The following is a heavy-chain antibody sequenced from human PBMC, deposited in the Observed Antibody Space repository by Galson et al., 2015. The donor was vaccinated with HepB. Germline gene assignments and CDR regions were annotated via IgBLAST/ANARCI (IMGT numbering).Heavy chain of an antibody. V-gene: IGHV3-21*01. CDR1: GFTFSSYS. J-gene: IGHJ6*02. CDR3: ARAYYYDYVWGSYRYYGMDV. CDR2: ISSSSSYI. Sequence: SLRLSCAASGFTFSSYSMNWVRQAPGKGLEWVSSISSSSSYIYYADSAKGRFTISRDNAKNSLYLQMNSLRAEDTAVYYCARAYYYDYVWGSYRYYGMDVWGQGTTVTVSS. D-gene: IGHD3-16*01.